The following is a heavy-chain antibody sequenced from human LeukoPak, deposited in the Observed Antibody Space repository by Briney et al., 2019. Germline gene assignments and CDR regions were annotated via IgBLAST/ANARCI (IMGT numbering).Heavy chain of an antibody. D-gene: IGHD3-3*01. J-gene: IGHJ6*03. CDR1: GGSFSGYY. V-gene: IGHV4-34*01. CDR3: ARVSWYYDFWSSYYMDV. Sequence: SETLSLTCAVYGGSFSGYYWSWIRQPPAKGLEWIGEINHSGSTNYNPSLKSRVTISVDTSKIQFSLKLSSVTAADTAVYYCARVSWYYDFWSSYYMDVWGKGTTVTVSS. CDR2: INHSGST.